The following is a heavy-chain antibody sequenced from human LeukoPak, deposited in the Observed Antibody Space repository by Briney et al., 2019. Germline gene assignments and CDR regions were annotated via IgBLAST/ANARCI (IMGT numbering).Heavy chain of an antibody. CDR1: GFIFTNYF. CDR3: ARDRLLRRYDFWSGYYGNRYYYYGMDV. V-gene: IGHV3-7*01. CDR2: IKHDGSEK. Sequence: PGGSLRLSCAASGFIFTNYFMSWVRQAPGKGLEWVASIKHDGSEKYYVDSVRGRFTISRDNSKNTLYLQMNSLRAEDTAVYHCARDRLLRRYDFWSGYYGNRYYYYGMDVWGQGTTVTVSS. J-gene: IGHJ6*02. D-gene: IGHD3-3*01.